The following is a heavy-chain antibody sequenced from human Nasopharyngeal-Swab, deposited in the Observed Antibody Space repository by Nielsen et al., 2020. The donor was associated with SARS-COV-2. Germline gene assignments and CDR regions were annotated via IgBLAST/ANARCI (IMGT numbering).Heavy chain of an antibody. J-gene: IGHJ4*02. CDR1: GYTFTGYY. D-gene: IGHD7-27*01. V-gene: IGHV1-2*06. Sequence: ASVKVSCQASGYTFTGYYMHWVRQPPGQGLEWMGRINPNSGGTNYAQKLQGRVTMTRDTSISTAYMELSRLRSDETAVYYCARDKWGLPTDYWGQGTLVTVSS. CDR2: INPNSGGT. CDR3: ARDKWGLPTDY.